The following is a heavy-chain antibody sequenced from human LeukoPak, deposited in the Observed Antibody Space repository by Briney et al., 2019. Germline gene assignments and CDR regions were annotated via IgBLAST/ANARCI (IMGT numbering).Heavy chain of an antibody. CDR1: GGSFSGYY. V-gene: IGHV4-34*01. Sequence: SETLSLTCAVYGGSFSGYYWSWIRQPPGEGLEWIGEINHSGSTYYNPSLKSRVTISVDTSKNQFSLKLSSVTAADTAVYYCARARRTYTIFGVVITPASGFDPWGQGTLVTVSS. J-gene: IGHJ5*02. D-gene: IGHD3-3*01. CDR3: ARARRTYTIFGVVITPASGFDP. CDR2: INHSGST.